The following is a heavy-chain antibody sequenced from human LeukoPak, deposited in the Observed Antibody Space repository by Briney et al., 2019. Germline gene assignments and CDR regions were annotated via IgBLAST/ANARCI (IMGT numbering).Heavy chain of an antibody. D-gene: IGHD2-15*01. V-gene: IGHV3-30*02. CDR3: AKDQDLYCSGGSCYSTLDY. CDR1: GFTFSSYG. CDR2: IRYDGRSK. J-gene: IGHJ4*02. Sequence: GGSLRLSCAASGFTFSSYGMHWVRQAPGKGPEWVAFIRYDGRSKYYADSVKGRFTISRDNSKNTLYLQMNSLRAEDTAVYYCAKDQDLYCSGGSCYSTLDYWGQGTLVTVSS.